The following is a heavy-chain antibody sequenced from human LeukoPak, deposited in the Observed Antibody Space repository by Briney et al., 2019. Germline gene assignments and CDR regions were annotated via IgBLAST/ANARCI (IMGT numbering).Heavy chain of an antibody. CDR1: GYTFTGYY. D-gene: IGHD2-2*01. J-gene: IGHJ4*02. CDR2: IDPNSGGT. V-gene: IGHV1-2*02. CDR3: ARDLCSTSCYNFDY. Sequence: ASVKVSCKASGYTFTGYYMHWVRQAPGQGLEWMGWIDPNSGGTNYAQKFQGRVTMTRDTSISTAYMELSRLRSDDTAVYYCARDLCSTSCYNFDYWGQGTLVTVSP.